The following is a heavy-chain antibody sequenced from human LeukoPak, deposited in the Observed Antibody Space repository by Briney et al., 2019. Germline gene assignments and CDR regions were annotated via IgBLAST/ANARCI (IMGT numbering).Heavy chain of an antibody. V-gene: IGHV1-2*02. CDR2: INPNSGGT. J-gene: IGHJ3*02. CDR1: GYTFTGYY. D-gene: IGHD3-22*01. Sequence: GASVKVSCKASGYTFTGYYMHWVRQAPGQGLEWMGWINPNSGGTNYAQKFQGRVTMTRDTSISTAYMELSRLRSDDAAVYYCARIVVVYNAFDIWGQGTMVTVSS. CDR3: ARIVVVYNAFDI.